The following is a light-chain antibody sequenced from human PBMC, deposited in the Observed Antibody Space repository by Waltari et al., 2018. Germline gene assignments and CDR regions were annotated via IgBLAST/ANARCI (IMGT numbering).Light chain of an antibody. V-gene: IGLV2-14*03. CDR3: ASYTSTPTRLV. CDR2: DVE. Sequence: HSALTQPASVSGSPGQSITISCTGTTSDILSYDYVAWYQQHPDKVPKLLIYDVESPPGGVSNCSGGSKAGNTASMTISGLQAEDEADYYCASYTSTPTRLVFGGGTKVTVL. CDR1: TSDILSYDY. J-gene: IGLJ2*01.